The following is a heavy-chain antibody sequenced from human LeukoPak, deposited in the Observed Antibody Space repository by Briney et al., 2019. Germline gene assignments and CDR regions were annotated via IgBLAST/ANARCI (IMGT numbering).Heavy chain of an antibody. CDR2: IYNSGST. Sequence: PSETLSLTCTVSGYSISSGFYWGWIRQPPGKGLEWIGSIYNSGSTHYNSSLKGRVTISVDTSKNQFSLKLTSVTAADTAVYYCARDPGGSNRYYYFYFMDVWGKGTTVTVSS. CDR1: GYSISSGFY. V-gene: IGHV4-38-2*02. CDR3: ARDPGGSNRYYYFYFMDV. D-gene: IGHD1-26*01. J-gene: IGHJ6*03.